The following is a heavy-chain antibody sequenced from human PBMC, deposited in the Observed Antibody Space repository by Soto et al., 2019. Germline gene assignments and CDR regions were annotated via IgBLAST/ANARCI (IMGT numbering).Heavy chain of an antibody. CDR2: IKQDGSEK. J-gene: IGHJ3*02. CDR3: ARMKRIYYDSSGYLKPDAFDI. CDR1: GFTFSSYW. Sequence: GGSLRLSCAASGFTFSSYWMSWVRQAPGKGLEWVANIKQDGSEKYYVDSVKGRFTISRDNAKNSLYLQMNSLRAEDTAVYYCARMKRIYYDSSGYLKPDAFDIWGQGTMVTVSS. D-gene: IGHD3-22*01. V-gene: IGHV3-7*01.